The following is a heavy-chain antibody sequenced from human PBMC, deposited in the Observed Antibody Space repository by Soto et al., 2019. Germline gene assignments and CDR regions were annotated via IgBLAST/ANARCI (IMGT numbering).Heavy chain of an antibody. Sequence: GGSLSLSCAASGFTFSSYAMHWVLQAPGKGLEWVAVISYDGSNKYYADSVKGRFTISRDNSKNTLYLQMNSLRAEDTAVYYCARDSARYCSGGSCYFDYWGQGT. CDR1: GFTFSSYA. CDR2: ISYDGSNK. V-gene: IGHV3-30-3*01. D-gene: IGHD2-15*01. J-gene: IGHJ4*02. CDR3: ARDSARYCSGGSCYFDY.